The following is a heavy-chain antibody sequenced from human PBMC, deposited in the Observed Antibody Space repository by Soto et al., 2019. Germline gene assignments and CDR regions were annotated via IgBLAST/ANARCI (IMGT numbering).Heavy chain of an antibody. CDR2: ISGYNGNT. J-gene: IGHJ6*02. CDR3: AREGPAPYYYYGMHV. Sequence: QVQLVQSRGEVKKPGASVKVSCKTSGYSFTTYGINWVRQAPRQGLEWMGWISGYNGNTNYAQNLQGRVTMTTDTSTSTAYMELRSLRSDDTAVYYCAREGPAPYYYYGMHVWGQGSTVTVSS. V-gene: IGHV1-18*01. CDR1: GYSFTTYG.